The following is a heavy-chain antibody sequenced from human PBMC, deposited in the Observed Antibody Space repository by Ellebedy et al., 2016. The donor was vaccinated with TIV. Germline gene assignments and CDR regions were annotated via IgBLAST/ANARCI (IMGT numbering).Heavy chain of an antibody. J-gene: IGHJ4*02. D-gene: IGHD3-10*01. CDR2: INPNSGAT. CDR3: ATGGRLSATRGLNWPFDY. Sequence: AASVKVSCKAAGYTFPGYYMHWVRQAPGQGLEWVGWINPNSGATNYTQELHGRVAFTRDTSISTAYLELSSLTSDDTAVYYCATGGRLSATRGLNWPFDYWGQGTLVSVS. CDR1: GYTFPGYY. V-gene: IGHV1-2*02.